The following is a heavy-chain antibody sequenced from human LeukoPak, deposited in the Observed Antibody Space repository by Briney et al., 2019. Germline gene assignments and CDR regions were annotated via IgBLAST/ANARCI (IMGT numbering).Heavy chain of an antibody. D-gene: IGHD1-1*01. CDR2: IYSGGST. CDR3: AREKRY. V-gene: IGHV3-66*01. CDR1: GFTVGSNY. Sequence: PGGSLRLSCAASGFTVGSNYMGWVRQAPGKGLEWVSVIYSGGSTYYTDSVKGRFTISRDNSKNTLYLQMDSLRAEDTAVYYCAREKRYWGQGTLVTVSS. J-gene: IGHJ4*02.